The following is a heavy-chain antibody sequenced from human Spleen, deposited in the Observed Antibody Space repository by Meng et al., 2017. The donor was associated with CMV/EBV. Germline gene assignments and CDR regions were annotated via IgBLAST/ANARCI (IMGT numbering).Heavy chain of an antibody. D-gene: IGHD1-1*01. CDR3: ARAGSARRTSYFFDY. Sequence: SETLSLTCAVYGGSFSAYYWNWIRQPPGKGLEWIGEINHSGSTNYNPSLKSRVTISVDTSKSQFSLKLSSVTAADTAVYYCARAGSARRTSYFFDYWGQGTLVTVSS. CDR2: INHSGST. J-gene: IGHJ4*02. V-gene: IGHV4-34*01. CDR1: GGSFSAYY.